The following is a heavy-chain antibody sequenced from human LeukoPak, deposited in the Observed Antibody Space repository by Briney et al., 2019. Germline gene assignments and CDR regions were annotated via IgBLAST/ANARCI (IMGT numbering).Heavy chain of an antibody. CDR1: GFTFSSYS. V-gene: IGHV3-48*01. CDR2: ISSTTSTI. CDR3: ARDEGLGYYYDSSGYRYYFDY. D-gene: IGHD3-22*01. J-gene: IGHJ4*02. Sequence: PGGSLRLSCTASGFTFSSYSMNWVRQAPGKGLEWVSYISSTTSTIYYADSVKGRFAISRDNAKNSLYLQMNSLRAEDTAVYYCARDEGLGYYYDSSGYRYYFDYWGQGTLVTVSS.